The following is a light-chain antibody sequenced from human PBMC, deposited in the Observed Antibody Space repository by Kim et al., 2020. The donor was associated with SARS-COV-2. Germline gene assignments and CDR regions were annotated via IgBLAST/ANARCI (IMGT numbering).Light chain of an antibody. J-gene: IGKJ1*01. CDR2: AAS. Sequence: ASGGDRVTITGRASQSISGSLAWYQQKPGKATKFLISAASSLESGVPSMFSGSGSGTEFTLTITSLQPDDFATYYCQQYESYSPTFGQGTKVDIK. CDR3: QQYESYSPT. V-gene: IGKV1-5*01. CDR1: QSISGS.